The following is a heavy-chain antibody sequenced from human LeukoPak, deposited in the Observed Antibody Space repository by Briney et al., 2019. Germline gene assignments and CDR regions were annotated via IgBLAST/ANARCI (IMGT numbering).Heavy chain of an antibody. Sequence: SETLSLTCAVSGYSISSGYYWGWIRQPPGKGLEWIGYIYYSGSTNYNPSLKSRVTISVDTSKNQFSLKLSSVTAADTAVYYCARDQLNNWFDPWGQGTLVTVSS. CDR3: ARDQLNNWFDP. D-gene: IGHD3-10*01. V-gene: IGHV4-61*01. J-gene: IGHJ5*02. CDR2: IYYSGST. CDR1: GYSISSGYY.